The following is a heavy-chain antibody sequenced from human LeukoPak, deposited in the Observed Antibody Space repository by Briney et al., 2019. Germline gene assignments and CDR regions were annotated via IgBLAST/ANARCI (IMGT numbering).Heavy chain of an antibody. V-gene: IGHV1-2*02. CDR2: INPNSGGT. CDR3: ARGITMVRGVVNWFDP. CDR1: GYTFTSYA. J-gene: IGHJ5*02. Sequence: ASVKVSCKASGYTFTSYAMNWVRQAPGQGLEWMGWINPNSGGTNYAQKFQGRVTMTRDTSISTAYMELSRLRSDDTAVYYCARGITMVRGVVNWFDPWGQGTLVTVSS. D-gene: IGHD3-10*01.